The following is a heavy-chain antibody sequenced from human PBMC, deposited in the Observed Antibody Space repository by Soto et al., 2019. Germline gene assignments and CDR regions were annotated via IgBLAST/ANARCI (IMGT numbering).Heavy chain of an antibody. CDR1: GGSFSGYY. V-gene: IGHV4-34*01. CDR3: ARATMIKFGQFYY. D-gene: IGHD3-22*01. J-gene: IGHJ4*02. CDR2: INHSGST. Sequence: QVQLQQWGAGLLKPSETLSLTCAVYGGSFSGYYWSWIRQPPGKGLEWIGEINHSGSTNYNPSLKRRVTLSVDTSKDQFSLKMSSVTAADTAVYYCARATMIKFGQFYYSCQGTLVTVSS.